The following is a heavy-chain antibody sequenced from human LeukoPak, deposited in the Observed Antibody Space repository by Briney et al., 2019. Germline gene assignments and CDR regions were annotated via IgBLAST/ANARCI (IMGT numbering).Heavy chain of an antibody. CDR3: ARQVPVLRFLEWSPPPEVDENAFDI. CDR2: IYYSGST. Sequence: SSETLSLTCTVPGGSISSSSYYWGWFRQPPGKGLEWIGSIYYSGSTYYNPSLKSRVTISVDTSKHQFSLKLSSVTAADTAVYYCARQVPVLRFLEWSPPPEVDENAFDIWGQGTMVTVSS. J-gene: IGHJ3*02. V-gene: IGHV4-39*01. D-gene: IGHD3-3*01. CDR1: GGSISSSSYY.